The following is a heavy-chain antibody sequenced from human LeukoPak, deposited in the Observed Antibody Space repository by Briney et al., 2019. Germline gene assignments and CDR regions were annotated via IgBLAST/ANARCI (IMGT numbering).Heavy chain of an antibody. J-gene: IGHJ4*02. CDR2: INHSGST. CDR1: GGSISSGSYY. V-gene: IGHV4-39*07. D-gene: IGHD1-26*01. CDR3: ARGGGWELLPFDY. Sequence: SETLSLTCTVSGGSISSGSYYWSWIRQPPGKGLEWIGEINHSGSTNYNPSLKSRVTISVDTSKNQFSLKLSSVTAADTAVYYCARGGGWELLPFDYWGQGTLVTVSS.